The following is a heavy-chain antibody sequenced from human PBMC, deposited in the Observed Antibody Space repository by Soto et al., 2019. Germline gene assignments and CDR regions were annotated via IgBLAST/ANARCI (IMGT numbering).Heavy chain of an antibody. Sequence: QVQLVQSGAEVKKPGSSVKVSCKASGGTFSSYAISWVRQAPGQGLEWMGGIIPIFGTANYAQKFQGRVTITADESTSTAYMELSSLRSEDTAVYYCARYRIRGVIEQHHYYYGMDVWGQGTTVTVSS. V-gene: IGHV1-69*01. CDR2: IIPIFGTA. CDR1: GGTFSSYA. CDR3: ARYRIRGVIEQHHYYYGMDV. J-gene: IGHJ6*02. D-gene: IGHD3-10*01.